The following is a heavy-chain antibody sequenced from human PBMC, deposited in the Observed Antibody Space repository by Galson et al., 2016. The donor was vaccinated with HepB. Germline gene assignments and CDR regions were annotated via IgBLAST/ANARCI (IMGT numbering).Heavy chain of an antibody. V-gene: IGHV4-39*01. Sequence: SETLSLTCTVSGVSISRSTYYWGWIRQPPGKGLEWIGSIFWSGSTYYNPSLKSRVTISVDTSKDQFFLNLNSVTAADAAVYYCAIIWDARGWFDYWGQGTLVTVSS. CDR1: GVSISRSTYY. J-gene: IGHJ4*02. CDR2: IFWSGST. CDR3: AIIWDARGWFDY. D-gene: IGHD6-19*01.